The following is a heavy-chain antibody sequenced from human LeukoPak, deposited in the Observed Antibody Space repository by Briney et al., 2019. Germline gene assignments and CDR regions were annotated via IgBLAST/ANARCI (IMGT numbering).Heavy chain of an antibody. Sequence: PGGSLRLSCAASGFTFSSYSMNWVRQAPGKGLEWVSSISSSSSYIYYADSVKGRFTISRDNSKNALYLQLNSLRAEDTAVYYCARMTGYYSYYYYYMDVWGKGTTVTVSS. CDR3: ARMTGYYSYYYYYMDV. D-gene: IGHD3-9*01. CDR2: ISSSSSYI. V-gene: IGHV3-21*01. J-gene: IGHJ6*03. CDR1: GFTFSSYS.